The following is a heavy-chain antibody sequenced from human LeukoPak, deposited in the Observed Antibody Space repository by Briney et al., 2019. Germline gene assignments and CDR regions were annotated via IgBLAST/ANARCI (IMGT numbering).Heavy chain of an antibody. D-gene: IGHD1-26*01. CDR1: GFTFSSYA. V-gene: IGHV3-23*01. J-gene: IGHJ4*02. CDR3: AKASTFSGSPVDY. Sequence: GGSLRLSCAASGFTFSSYAMSWVRQAPGKGLEWFSAISGSGGSTYYADSEKGRFTISRDNSKNTLSLQMNSLRADDTAVYYCAKASTFSGSPVDYWGQGTLVTVSS. CDR2: ISGSGGST.